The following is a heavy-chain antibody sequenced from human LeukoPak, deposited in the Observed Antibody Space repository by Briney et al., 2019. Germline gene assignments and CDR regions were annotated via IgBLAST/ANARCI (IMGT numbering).Heavy chain of an antibody. D-gene: IGHD6-6*01. CDR1: GFTFSSYW. V-gene: IGHV3-74*01. CDR2: INSDGSST. Sequence: GGSLRLSCAASGFTFSSYWMHWVRQAPGKGLVWVSRINSDGSSTSYADSVKGRFTISRDNAKNTLYLQMNSLRAEDTAVYYCASSGWSSNSSGGFDYWGQGTLVTVSS. J-gene: IGHJ4*02. CDR3: ASSGWSSNSSGGFDY.